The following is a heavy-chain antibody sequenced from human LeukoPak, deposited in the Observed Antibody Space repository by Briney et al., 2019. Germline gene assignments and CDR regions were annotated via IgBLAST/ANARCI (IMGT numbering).Heavy chain of an antibody. J-gene: IGHJ4*02. CDR3: AIELATVTTMPFDY. CDR1: GFTFSSYA. D-gene: IGHD4-17*01. V-gene: IGHV3-23*01. Sequence: GGSLRLSCAASGFTFSSYAMSWVRQAPGKGLEWVSAITDSGGSTYYADSVKGRFTISRDNSKNTLYLQMNSLRAEDTAVYYCAIELATVTTMPFDYWGQGTLVTVSS. CDR2: ITDSGGST.